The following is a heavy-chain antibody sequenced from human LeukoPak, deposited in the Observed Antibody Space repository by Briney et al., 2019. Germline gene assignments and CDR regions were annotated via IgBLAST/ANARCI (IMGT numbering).Heavy chain of an antibody. J-gene: IGHJ4*02. CDR1: GFTFSSYA. CDR3: AKAHVIEMATMQN. CDR2: ISYDGSNK. Sequence: GGSLRLSCAASGFTFSSYAMHWVRQAPGKGLEWVAVISYDGSNKYYADSVKGRFTISRDSSKNSLFLQMNNLRTEDTALYYCAKAHVIEMATMQNWGQGTLVTVSS. D-gene: IGHD5-24*01. V-gene: IGHV3-30-3*01.